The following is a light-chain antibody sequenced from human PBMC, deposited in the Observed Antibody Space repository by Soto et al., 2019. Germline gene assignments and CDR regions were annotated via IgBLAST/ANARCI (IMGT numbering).Light chain of an antibody. CDR1: QSISSW. CDR2: KAS. Sequence: DVQMPQSPSILSASVGDRFTGTCGASQSISSWLAWYQQKKGKAPKXXIYKASSLESGVPSRFSGSGYGTEFNLTISSLQPDDFATYYCQQYNSYSWTFGQGTKVDIK. CDR3: QQYNSYSWT. V-gene: IGKV1-5*03. J-gene: IGKJ1*01.